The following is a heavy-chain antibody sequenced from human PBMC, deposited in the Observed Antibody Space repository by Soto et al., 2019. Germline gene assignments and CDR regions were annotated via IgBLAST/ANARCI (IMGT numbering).Heavy chain of an antibody. V-gene: IGHV4-39*01. CDR1: GGSISSSSYY. J-gene: IGHJ6*03. CDR3: ARLKYYDFWLDYMDV. Sequence: SETLSLTCTVSGGSISSSSYYWGWIRQPPGKGLEWIGSIYYSGSTYYNPSLKSRVTISVDTSKNQFSLKLSSVTAADTAVYYCARLKYYDFWLDYMDVWGKGTTVTVSS. D-gene: IGHD3-3*01. CDR2: IYYSGST.